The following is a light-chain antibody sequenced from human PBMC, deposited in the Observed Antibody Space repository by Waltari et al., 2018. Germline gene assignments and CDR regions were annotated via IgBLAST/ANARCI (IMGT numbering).Light chain of an antibody. CDR3: QHNYGSPRT. CDR2: RAS. J-gene: IGKJ1*01. V-gene: IGKV1-39*01. Sequence: DIQMTQSPSSLSASVGERVPIPCRASENVNNYLNWYQQKPGEAPKLLIFRASTLQSGVPSRFSGSGSGTDYTFTISSLQSEDIATYFCQHNYGSPRTFGQGTKVEIK. CDR1: ENVNNY.